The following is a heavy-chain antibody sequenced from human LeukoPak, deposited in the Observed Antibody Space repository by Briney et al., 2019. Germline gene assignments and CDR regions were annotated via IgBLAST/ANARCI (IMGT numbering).Heavy chain of an antibody. CDR1: GGSISSGDYY. D-gene: IGHD4-17*01. V-gene: IGHV4-30-4*01. J-gene: IGHJ4*02. CDR2: IYYSGST. CDR3: ARARRTTVTPFDY. Sequence: PSETLSPTCTVSGGSISSGDYYWSWIRQPPGKGLEWIGYIYYSGSTYYNPSLKSRVTISVDTSKNQFSLKLSSVTAADTAVYYCARARRTTVTPFDYWGQGTLVTVSS.